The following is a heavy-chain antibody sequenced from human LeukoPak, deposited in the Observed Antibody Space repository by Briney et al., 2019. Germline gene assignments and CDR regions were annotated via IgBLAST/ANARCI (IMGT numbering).Heavy chain of an antibody. V-gene: IGHV3-30*04. D-gene: IGHD4-17*01. CDR3: ARDPTVTTTLDY. Sequence: GGSLRLSCAASGFTFSGYAMHWVRQAPGKGLEWVAVISYDGSNKYYADSVKGRFTISRDNSKNTLYLQMNSLRAEDTAVYYCARDPTVTTTLDYWGQGTLVTVSS. CDR1: GFTFSGYA. J-gene: IGHJ4*02. CDR2: ISYDGSNK.